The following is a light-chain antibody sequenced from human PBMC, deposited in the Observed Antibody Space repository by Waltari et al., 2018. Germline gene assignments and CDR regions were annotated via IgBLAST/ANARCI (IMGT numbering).Light chain of an antibody. J-gene: IGLJ2*01. V-gene: IGLV1-40*01. CDR2: DNN. CDR3: QSYDSSLSGSV. Sequence: QSVLTQPPSVSGAPGQRVTISCTGSSSNIGAGYDVHWYQQLPGTAPKLLIYDNNNRPSGVPDRFSASKSGTSASLAITGLQAEDEADYYFQSYDSSLSGSVFGGGTKLTVL. CDR1: SSNIGAGYD.